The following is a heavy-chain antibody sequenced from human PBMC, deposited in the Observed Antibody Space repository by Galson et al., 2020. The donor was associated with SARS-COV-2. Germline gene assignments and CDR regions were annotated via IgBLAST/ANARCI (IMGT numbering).Heavy chain of an antibody. CDR1: GGSISSYY. Sequence: SEPLSLTCTVSGGSISSYYWSWIRQPAGKGLEWIGRIYTSGSTNYNPSLKSRVTMSVDTSKNQFSLKLSSVTAADTAVYYCARDHGSSWYDYYGMDVWGQGTTVTVSS. J-gene: IGHJ6*02. V-gene: IGHV4-4*07. D-gene: IGHD6-13*01. CDR2: IYTSGST. CDR3: ARDHGSSWYDYYGMDV.